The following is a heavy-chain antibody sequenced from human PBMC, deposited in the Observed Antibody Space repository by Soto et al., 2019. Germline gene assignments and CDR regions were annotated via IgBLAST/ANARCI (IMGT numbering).Heavy chain of an antibody. D-gene: IGHD2-21*01. Sequence: PSETLSLTCTVSGGSISSGGYYWSWIRQHPGKGLEWIGYIYYSGSAYYNPSLKSRVTISVDTSKNQFSLKLSSVTAADTAVYYCARTGDNYYYYMDVWGKGTTATVSS. CDR3: ARTGDNYYYYMDV. CDR2: IYYSGSA. V-gene: IGHV4-31*03. J-gene: IGHJ6*03. CDR1: GGSISSGGYY.